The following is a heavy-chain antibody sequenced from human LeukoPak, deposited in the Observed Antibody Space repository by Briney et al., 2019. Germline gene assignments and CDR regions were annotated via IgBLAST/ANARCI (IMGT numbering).Heavy chain of an antibody. CDR3: ARGAQAARLHF. D-gene: IGHD6-6*01. J-gene: IGHJ4*02. CDR1: GGSFSGYY. CDR2: ITHSGST. V-gene: IGHV4-34*01. Sequence: SETLSLTCAVYGGSFSGYYWTWIRQPPGKGLEWIGEITHSGSTYYNPSLKSRVTMSVDTSKNQFSQKLSSVTAADTALYYCARGAQAARLHFWGQGTLVAVSS.